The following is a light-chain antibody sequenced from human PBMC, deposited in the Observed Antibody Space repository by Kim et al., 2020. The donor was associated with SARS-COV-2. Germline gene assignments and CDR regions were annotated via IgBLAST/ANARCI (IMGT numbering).Light chain of an antibody. CDR1: SSDIGAYNY. CDR2: DVT. V-gene: IGLV2-14*01. J-gene: IGLJ2*01. Sequence: QSALTQPASVSGSPGQSITLSCTGTSSDIGAYNYVSWYQQHPGKAPKLLLYDVTARPSGVSTRFSGSKSGNTASLTISGLQAEDEAIYYCASSTTSKTLLFGGGTQLTVL. CDR3: ASSTTSKTLL.